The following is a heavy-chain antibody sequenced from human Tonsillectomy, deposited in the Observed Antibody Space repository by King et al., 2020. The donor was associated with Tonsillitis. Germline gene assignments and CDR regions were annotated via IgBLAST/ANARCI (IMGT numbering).Heavy chain of an antibody. CDR2: IFSNDEK. D-gene: IGHD3-3*01. J-gene: IGHJ4*02. V-gene: IGHV2-26*01. CDR1: GFSLSNARMG. CDR3: ARIIGGSDYDFWSGYFDY. Sequence: VTLQESGPVLVKPTETLTLTCTVSGFSLSNARMGVRWIRQPPGKALEWLAHIFSNDEKSYSTSLKSRLTISKDTSKSQVVLTMTNMDPVDTATYYCARIIGGSDYDFWSGYFDYWGQGTLVTVSS.